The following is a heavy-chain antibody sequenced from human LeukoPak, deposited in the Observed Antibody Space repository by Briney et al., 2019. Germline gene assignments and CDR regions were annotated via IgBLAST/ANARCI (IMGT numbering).Heavy chain of an antibody. J-gene: IGHJ4*02. CDR1: GGSISSYY. CDR2: IYYSGCT. CDR3: AGLEYYGSGSYYIFDY. D-gene: IGHD3-10*01. Sequence: SETLSLTCIVSGGSISSYYWSWIRQPPGKGLEWIGYIYYSGCTNYNPSLKSRVTISVDTSKNQFSLKLSSVTAADTAVYYCAGLEYYGSGSYYIFDYWGQGTLVTVSS. V-gene: IGHV4-59*01.